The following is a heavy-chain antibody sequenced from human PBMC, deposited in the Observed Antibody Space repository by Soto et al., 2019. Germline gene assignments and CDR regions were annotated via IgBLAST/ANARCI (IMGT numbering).Heavy chain of an antibody. J-gene: IGHJ2*01. CDR3: VKDDRILGRRYFDL. CDR1: GFTFSNYA. Sequence: GGPLILSCAASGFTFSNYAMSWVRPAPGKGLECVSSISANGITTYYADSVKGRLTISRDNSKNTLFLQMNSLRVEDTAVYYCVKDDRILGRRYFDLWGRGTLVTVSS. D-gene: IGHD2-15*01. CDR2: ISANGITT. V-gene: IGHV3-23*01.